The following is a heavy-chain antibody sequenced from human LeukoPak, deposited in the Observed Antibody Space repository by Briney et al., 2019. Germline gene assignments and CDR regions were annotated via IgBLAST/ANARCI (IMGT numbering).Heavy chain of an antibody. CDR1: GGSISSYY. CDR3: ARDWSSSGWYDY. V-gene: IGHV4-59*01. CDR2: IYYSGST. J-gene: IGHJ4*02. D-gene: IGHD6-19*01. Sequence: SETLSLTCTVSGGSISSYYWSWIRQPPGKGLEWIGHIYYSGSTNYNPSLKSRVTISVDTSKNQFSLKPSSVTAADTAVYYCARDWSSSGWYDYWGQGTLVTVSS.